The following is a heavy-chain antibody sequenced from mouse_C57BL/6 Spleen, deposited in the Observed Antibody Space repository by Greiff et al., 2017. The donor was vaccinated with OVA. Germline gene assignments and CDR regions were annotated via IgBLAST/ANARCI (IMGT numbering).Heavy chain of an antibody. V-gene: IGHV1-80*01. CDR3: ERRDYSNCLAY. CDR1: GYAFSSYW. J-gene: IGHJ3*01. D-gene: IGHD2-5*01. CDR2: IYPGDGDT. Sequence: VQLQQSGAELVKPGASVKISCKASGYAFSSYWMNWVKQRPGKGLEWIGQIYPGDGDTNYNGKFKGKATLTADKSSSTAYMQLSSLTSEDSAVYCWERRDYSNCLAYWGQGTLVTVSA.